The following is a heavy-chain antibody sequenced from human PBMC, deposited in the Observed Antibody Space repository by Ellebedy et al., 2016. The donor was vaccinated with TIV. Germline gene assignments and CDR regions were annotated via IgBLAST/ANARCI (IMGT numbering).Heavy chain of an antibody. J-gene: IGHJ6*02. CDR3: ARASRGMDV. CDR1: GFTFSNYW. V-gene: IGHV3-7*01. Sequence: PGGSLRPSCAASGFTFSNYWMGWVRQSPERGLEWVANIKTDGSEKAYVDSLKGRFTISRDNAKNSLYLQMNSLRGDDTAVYYCARASRGMDVWGQGTTVTVSS. CDR2: IKTDGSEK.